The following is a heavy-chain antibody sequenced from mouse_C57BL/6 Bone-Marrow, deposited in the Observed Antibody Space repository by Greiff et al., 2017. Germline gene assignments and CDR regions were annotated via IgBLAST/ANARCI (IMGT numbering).Heavy chain of an antibody. J-gene: IGHJ3*01. V-gene: IGHV1-52*01. CDR3: ARRSSGYWFAY. CDR2: IDPSDSET. CDR1: GYTFTSYW. Sequence: QVHVKQPGAELVRPGSSVKLSCKASGYTFTSYWMHWVKQRPIQGLEWIGNIDPSDSETHYNQKFKDKATLTVDKSSSTAYMQLSSLTSEDSAVYYCARRSSGYWFAYWGQGTLVTVSA. D-gene: IGHD3-2*02.